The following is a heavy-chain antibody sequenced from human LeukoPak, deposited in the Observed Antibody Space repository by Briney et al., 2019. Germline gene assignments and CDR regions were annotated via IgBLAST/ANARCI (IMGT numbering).Heavy chain of an antibody. CDR2: MYYSGST. V-gene: IGHV4-30-4*01. D-gene: IGHD3-22*01. CDR3: ARPDYYDSMIDP. J-gene: IGHJ5*02. Sequence: PSETLSLTRTVSGGSISSGDYYWTWIRQPPGKGLEWIAYMYYSGSTYYNPSLKSRVTMSADTSQSQLSLKLSSVTASDTAVYYCARPDYYDSMIDPWGQGILVTVSS. CDR1: GGSISSGDYY.